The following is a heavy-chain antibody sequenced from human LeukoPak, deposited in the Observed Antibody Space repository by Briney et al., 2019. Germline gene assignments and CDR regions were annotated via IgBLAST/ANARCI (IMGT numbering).Heavy chain of an antibody. CDR2: ISGSGSIT. D-gene: IGHD6-19*01. CDR3: AKDRVAVANADDIDH. CDR1: GFTFSSYA. Sequence: GGSLRLSCAASGFTFSSYAMHWVRQAPGKGLEWVSSISGSGSITYYADSVKGHFTVSRDNSKNTLYLQMNSLRAEDTAVYYCAKDRVAVANADDIDHWGQGTLVTVSS. V-gene: IGHV3-23*01. J-gene: IGHJ4*02.